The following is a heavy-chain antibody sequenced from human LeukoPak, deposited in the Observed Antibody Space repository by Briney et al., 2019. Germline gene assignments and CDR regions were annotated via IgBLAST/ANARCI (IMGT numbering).Heavy chain of an antibody. D-gene: IGHD2/OR15-2a*01. CDR2: ISHSGST. J-gene: IGHJ5*02. CDR1: GGSFSGYY. V-gene: IGHV4-34*01. CDR3: ARGNIWFDP. Sequence: SETLSLTCAVYGGSFSGYYWSWIRQPPGKGLEWIGEISHSGSTNYNPSLKSRVTISVDTSKNQFSLKLSSVTAADTAVYYCARGNIWFDPWGQGTLVTVSS.